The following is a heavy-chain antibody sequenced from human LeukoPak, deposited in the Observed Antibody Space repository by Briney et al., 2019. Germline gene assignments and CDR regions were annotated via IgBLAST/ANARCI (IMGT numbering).Heavy chain of an antibody. Sequence: GRSLRLSCAASGFTFSSYGMHWVRQAPGKGLEWVAVIWYDGSNKYYADSVKGRFTISRDNSKNTLYLQMNSLRAEDTAVYYCARGSVKQWLARDWFDPWGQRTLVTISS. D-gene: IGHD6-19*01. V-gene: IGHV3-33*01. CDR3: ARGSVKQWLARDWFDP. CDR1: GFTFSSYG. J-gene: IGHJ5*02. CDR2: IWYDGSNK.